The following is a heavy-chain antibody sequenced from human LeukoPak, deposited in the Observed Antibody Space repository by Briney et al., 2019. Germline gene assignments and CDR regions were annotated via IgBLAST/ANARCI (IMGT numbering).Heavy chain of an antibody. Sequence: SETLSLTCAVYGRSFSGYYWSWIRQPPGKGLEWIGEINHSGSTNYNPSLKSRVTISVDTSKNQFSLKLSSVTAADTAVYYCARNSSPYYYYYYMDVWGKGTTVTVSS. V-gene: IGHV4-34*01. CDR2: INHSGST. D-gene: IGHD4-23*01. J-gene: IGHJ6*03. CDR1: GRSFSGYY. CDR3: ARNSSPYYYYYYMDV.